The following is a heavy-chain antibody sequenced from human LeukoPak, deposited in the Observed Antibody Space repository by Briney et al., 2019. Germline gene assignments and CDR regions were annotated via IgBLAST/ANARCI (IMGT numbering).Heavy chain of an antibody. Sequence: GGSLRLSCAASGFTFSSYSMNWVRQAPGKGLEWVSSISSSSSYIYYADLVKGRFTISRDNAKNSLYLQMNNLRAEDTAVYYCARGDFWKFDPWGQGTLVTVSS. CDR1: GFTFSSYS. CDR3: ARGDFWKFDP. D-gene: IGHD3-3*01. J-gene: IGHJ5*02. CDR2: ISSSSSYI. V-gene: IGHV3-21*01.